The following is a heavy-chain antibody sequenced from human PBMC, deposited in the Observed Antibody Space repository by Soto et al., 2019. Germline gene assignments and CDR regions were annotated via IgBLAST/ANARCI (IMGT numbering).Heavy chain of an antibody. CDR2: IWYDGSNE. D-gene: IGHD2-21*01. J-gene: IGHJ4*02. CDR3: ARDGPTIFGDDY. V-gene: IGHV3-33*01. Sequence: QVQLVESGGGVVQPGRSLRLSCAASGFTFSSYGMHWVRQAPGKGLEWVAVIWYDGSNEYYADSVKGRFTISRDNSKNTLYLQMNRLRAEDTAVYYCARDGPTIFGDDYWGQGTLVTVSS. CDR1: GFTFSSYG.